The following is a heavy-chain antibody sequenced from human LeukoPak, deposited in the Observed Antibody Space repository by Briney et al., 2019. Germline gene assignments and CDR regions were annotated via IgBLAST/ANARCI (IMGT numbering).Heavy chain of an antibody. CDR1: GGSISSYY. CDR3: ASRGIVGATLDYDY. D-gene: IGHD1-26*01. CDR2: IYYSGST. J-gene: IGHJ4*02. V-gene: IGHV4-59*08. Sequence: SETLSLTCTVSGGSISSYYWSWIRQPPGKGLEWIGYIYYSGSTNYNPSLKSRVTISVDTSKNQFSLKLSSVTAADTAVYYCASRGIVGATLDYDYWGQGTLVTVSS.